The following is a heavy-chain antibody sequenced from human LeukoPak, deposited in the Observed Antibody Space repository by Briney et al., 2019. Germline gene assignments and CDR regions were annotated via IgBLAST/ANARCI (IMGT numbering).Heavy chain of an antibody. CDR1: GFTFDDYA. J-gene: IGHJ4*02. CDR3: AKDIGSGSYYIWGQFDY. Sequence: GRSLRLYCAASGFTFDDYAMHWVRHAPGKGLEWVSGISWNSGSIGYADSVKGRFTISRDNAKNSLYLQMNSLRAEDTALYYCAKDIGSGSYYIWGQFDYWGQGTLVTVSS. D-gene: IGHD1-26*01. V-gene: IGHV3-9*01. CDR2: ISWNSGSI.